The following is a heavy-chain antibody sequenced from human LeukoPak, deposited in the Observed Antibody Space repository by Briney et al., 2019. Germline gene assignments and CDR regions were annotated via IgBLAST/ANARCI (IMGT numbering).Heavy chain of an antibody. V-gene: IGHV1-18*01. CDR3: ARSPYMPGTAMASGFDY. CDR2: ISAYNGNT. J-gene: IGHJ4*02. CDR1: GYTFTSYG. D-gene: IGHD5-18*01. Sequence: ALVKVSCKASGYTFTSYGISWVRQAPGQGLEWMGWISAYNGNTNYAQKLQGRVTMTTDTSTSTAYMELRSLRSDDTAVYYCARSPYMPGTAMASGFDYWGQGTLVTVSS.